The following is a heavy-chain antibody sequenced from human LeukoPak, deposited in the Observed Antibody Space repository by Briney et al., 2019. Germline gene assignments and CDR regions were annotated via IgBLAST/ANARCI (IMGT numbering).Heavy chain of an antibody. Sequence: PGGSLRLSCAASGFTFSSYSMNWVRQAPGKGLEWVSSISSSSSYIYYADSVKGRFTISRDNAKNSLYLQMNSLRAEDTAVYYCVAISGYCSGGSCSGLAFDIWGQGTMVTVSS. J-gene: IGHJ3*02. CDR1: GFTFSSYS. CDR2: ISSSSSYI. CDR3: VAISGYCSGGSCSGLAFDI. V-gene: IGHV3-21*01. D-gene: IGHD2-15*01.